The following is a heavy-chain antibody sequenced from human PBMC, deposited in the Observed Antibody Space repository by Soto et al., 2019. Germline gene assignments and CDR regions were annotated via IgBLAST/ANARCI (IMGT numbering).Heavy chain of an antibody. Sequence: SETLSLTCAVSGGSISSGGYSWTWIRQPPGKGLEWIGYISYSGITNYHPSLKSRVTISVDTSKNQFSLKLSSVTAADTAVYYCARERRRYSYDMFDYWGQGTLVTVSS. CDR3: ARERRRYSYDMFDY. J-gene: IGHJ4*02. CDR1: GGSISSGGYS. V-gene: IGHV4-30-4*07. CDR2: ISYSGIT. D-gene: IGHD5-18*01.